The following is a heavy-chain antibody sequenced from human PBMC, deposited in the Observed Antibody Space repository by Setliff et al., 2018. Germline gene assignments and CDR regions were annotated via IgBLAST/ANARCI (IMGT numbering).Heavy chain of an antibody. CDR3: TSTPRGGINITTRAGAFDS. D-gene: IGHD6-6*01. Sequence: TLSLTCSVSGASISSNYWSWIRQSPGKGLEWIGYIYYNGTTRYSPSLKSRVTISVDTSKNQFSLRLTSVTAADTAVYYCTSTPRGGINITTRAGAFDSWGQGTQVTVSS. J-gene: IGHJ4*02. V-gene: IGHV4-59*01. CDR2: IYYNGTT. CDR1: GASISSNY.